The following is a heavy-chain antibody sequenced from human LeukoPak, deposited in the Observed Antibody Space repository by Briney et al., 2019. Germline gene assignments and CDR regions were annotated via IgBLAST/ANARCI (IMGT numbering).Heavy chain of an antibody. CDR3: ASGPSLGTTHPYFDY. D-gene: IGHD2-15*01. Sequence: ASVKVSCKASGYTFTGYYIHWVRQAPGQGLEWMGWINPNNGGTNYAQRFQGRVTMTRDTSISTAYMEVSRLRFDDTAVYYCASGPSLGTTHPYFDYWGQGTLVTVSS. CDR1: GYTFTGYY. CDR2: INPNNGGT. V-gene: IGHV1-2*02. J-gene: IGHJ4*02.